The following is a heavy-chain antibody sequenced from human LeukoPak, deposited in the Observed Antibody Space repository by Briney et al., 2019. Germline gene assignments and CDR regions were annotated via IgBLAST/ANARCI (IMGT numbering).Heavy chain of an antibody. V-gene: IGHV4-34*01. Sequence: SETLSLTCAVYGGSFSGYYWSWIRQPPGKGLEWNGEINHSGSTNYNPSLKSRVTISVDTSKNQFSLKLSSVTAADTAVYYCAREEGPTTVTPLNSFYWGQGTLVTVSS. CDR1: GGSFSGYY. CDR3: AREEGPTTVTPLNSFY. J-gene: IGHJ4*02. CDR2: INHSGST. D-gene: IGHD4-17*01.